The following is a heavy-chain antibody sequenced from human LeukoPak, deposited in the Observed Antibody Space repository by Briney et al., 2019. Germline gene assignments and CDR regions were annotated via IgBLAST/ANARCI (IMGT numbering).Heavy chain of an antibody. D-gene: IGHD5-12*01. J-gene: IGHJ4*02. CDR2: ISYDGSKE. Sequence: GGSLRRSCAASGFTFNRYGIHWVRQAPGKGLEWVAVISYDGSKEYYADSVKGRFTISRDNSKNTLFLQMNSLRAEDTAVYYCARDLSGYYTFDYWGQGTLVTVSS. CDR1: GFTFNRYG. CDR3: ARDLSGYYTFDY. V-gene: IGHV3-30*03.